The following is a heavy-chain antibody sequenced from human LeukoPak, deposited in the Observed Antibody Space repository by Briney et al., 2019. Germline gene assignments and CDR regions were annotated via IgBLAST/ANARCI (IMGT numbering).Heavy chain of an antibody. CDR3: ARDPRLYSSSWYGGY. CDR2: ISYDGSNK. J-gene: IGHJ4*02. Sequence: PGRSLRLSCAASGFTFSSYAMHWVRQAPGKGLEWVAVISYDGSNKYYADSVKGRFTISRDNSKNTLYLQMNSLRAEDTAVYYCARDPRLYSSSWYGGYWGQGTLVTVSS. D-gene: IGHD6-13*01. CDR1: GFTFSSYA. V-gene: IGHV3-30-3*01.